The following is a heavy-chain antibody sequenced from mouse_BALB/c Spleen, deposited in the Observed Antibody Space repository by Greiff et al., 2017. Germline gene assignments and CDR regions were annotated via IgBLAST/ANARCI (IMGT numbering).Heavy chain of an antibody. J-gene: IGHJ4*01. CDR1: GYTFTSYV. CDR3: ARYMYDGNYYAMDY. CDR2: INPYNDGT. Sequence: VQLQQSGPELVKPGASVKMSCKASGYTFTSYVMHWVKQKPGQGLEWIGYINPYNDGTKYNEKFKGKATLTSDKSSSTAYMELSSLTSEDSAVYYCARYMYDGNYYAMDYWGQGTSVTVSS. D-gene: IGHD2-14*01. V-gene: IGHV1-14*01.